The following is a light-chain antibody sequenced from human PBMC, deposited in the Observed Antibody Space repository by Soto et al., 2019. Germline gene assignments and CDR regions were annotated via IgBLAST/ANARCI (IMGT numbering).Light chain of an antibody. CDR2: KVS. V-gene: IGKV2-30*02. CDR3: MKVTLWPFT. Sequence: DVVMTQSPLSLPVTIGQPASISCRSSQGLVHSNGNTFLNWFQQRPGQSPRRINYKVSKRASGVADRFSGSGSGTEFTLKISRVEDENVAVYYGMKVTLWPFTFGGGTKVESK. CDR1: QGLVHSNGNTF. J-gene: IGKJ4*01.